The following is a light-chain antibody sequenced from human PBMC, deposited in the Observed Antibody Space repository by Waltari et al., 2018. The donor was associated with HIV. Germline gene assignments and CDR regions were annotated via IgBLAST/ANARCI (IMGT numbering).Light chain of an antibody. J-gene: IGLJ3*02. V-gene: IGLV2-14*03. Sequence: QSGLATPAPVSGSLGQTIDIFCNGSTADIAGDPHVSWPKQYTGKPPKLLIYDVNQRPSGISDLFSGSRSGNTASLTISGLLTDDESEYFCSSYSTTTGHVVFGGGTKVTVL. CDR3: SSYSTTTGHVV. CDR1: TADIAGDPH. CDR2: DVN.